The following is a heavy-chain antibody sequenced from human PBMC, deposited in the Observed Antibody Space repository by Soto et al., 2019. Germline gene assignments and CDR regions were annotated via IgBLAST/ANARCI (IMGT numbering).Heavy chain of an antibody. CDR1: GFSLSTRGMC. D-gene: IGHD5-12*01. CDR3: ARITSGYDNKYDYYGLDV. J-gene: IGHJ6*02. V-gene: IGHV2-70*11. Sequence: SGPTLVNPTQTLTLTCTFSGFSLSTRGMCVSWIRQPPGKALERLARHDWDDDESYSTYLKTRLTITKDTSKKQAVLTLTNLDPVDTATYYCARITSGYDNKYDYYGLDVWGQGTTVTVSS. CDR2: HDWDDDE.